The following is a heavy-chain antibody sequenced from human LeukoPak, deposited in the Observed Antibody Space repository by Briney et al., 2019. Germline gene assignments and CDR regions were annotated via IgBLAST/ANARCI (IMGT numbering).Heavy chain of an antibody. CDR2: IYPGDSDT. CDR1: GYSFTSYW. D-gene: IGHD2-2*01. Sequence: GESLKISCKGSGYSFTSYWIGWVRQMPGKGLEWMGIIYPGDSDTRYSPSFQGQVTTSADKSISTAYLQWSSLKASDTAMYYCARGGAYCSSTSCRDAFDIWGQGTMVTVSS. J-gene: IGHJ3*02. V-gene: IGHV5-51*01. CDR3: ARGGAYCSSTSCRDAFDI.